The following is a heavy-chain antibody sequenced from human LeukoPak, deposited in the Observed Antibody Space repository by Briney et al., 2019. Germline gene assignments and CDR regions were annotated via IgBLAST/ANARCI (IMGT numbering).Heavy chain of an antibody. J-gene: IGHJ4*02. CDR2: IYHSGGT. D-gene: IGHD6-13*01. Sequence: SETLSLTCAVSGYSISSGYYWGWIRQPPGKGLEWIGSIYHSGGTYYNPSLKSRVTISVDTSKNQFSLKLSSVTAADTAVYYCAREAAAGTFYFDYWGQGTLVTVSS. V-gene: IGHV4-38-2*02. CDR3: AREAAAGTFYFDY. CDR1: GYSISSGYY.